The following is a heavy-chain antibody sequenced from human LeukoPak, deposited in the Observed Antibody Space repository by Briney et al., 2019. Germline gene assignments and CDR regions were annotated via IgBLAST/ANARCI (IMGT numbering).Heavy chain of an antibody. CDR1: GFTFNNYA. CDR2: ISGSGGST. D-gene: IGHD3-3*01. Sequence: GGSLRLSCAASGFTFNNYAMSWVRQAPGKGLEWVSAISGSGGSTYYADSVKGRFTISRDNSKNTLYLQMNSLRAEDTAVYYCAGGDFWSGSHSYSDYWGQGTLVTVSS. J-gene: IGHJ4*02. CDR3: AGGDFWSGSHSYSDY. V-gene: IGHV3-23*01.